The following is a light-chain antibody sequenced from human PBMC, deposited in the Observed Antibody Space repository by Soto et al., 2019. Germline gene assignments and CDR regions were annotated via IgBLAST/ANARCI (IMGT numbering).Light chain of an antibody. CDR2: DAS. CDR3: QQYQSYSLT. CDR1: QSISRS. V-gene: IGKV1-5*01. J-gene: IGKJ3*01. Sequence: DIQMTQSPSTLSASVGDRVTITCRASQSISRSLAWYQQKSGKAPKLLIYDASSLESGVPSRFSGSGFGTAFTLTISRLQPDDFATYSCQQYQSYSLTFGPGTTVDMK.